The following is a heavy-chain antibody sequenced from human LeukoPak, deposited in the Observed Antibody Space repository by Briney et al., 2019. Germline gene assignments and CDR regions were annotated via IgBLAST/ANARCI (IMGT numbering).Heavy chain of an antibody. V-gene: IGHV4-59*01. CDR2: IYYSGST. J-gene: IGHJ4*02. Sequence: SETLSLTCTFSGTSISSSYWSWIRQPPGRGLEWIAYIYYSGSTNYNPSLKSRVTIAVDTSKNQFSLKLSSVTAADTAVYYCARDSSVYYFDYWGQGTLVTVSS. CDR1: GTSISSSY. D-gene: IGHD3-22*01. CDR3: ARDSSVYYFDY.